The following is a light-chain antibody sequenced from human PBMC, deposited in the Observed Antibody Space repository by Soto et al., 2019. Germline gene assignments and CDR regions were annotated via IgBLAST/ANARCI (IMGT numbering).Light chain of an antibody. CDR1: NSDVGGYNS. V-gene: IGLV2-11*01. CDR2: DVS. J-gene: IGLJ1*01. Sequence: QLVLTQPPSASGSPGQSVTISCTGTNSDVGGYNSVSWYQQHPGKAPQLIIYDVSKRPSGVPDRFSASKSGNTASLTISGLQAEDEADYYCLSYAGSYIYVFGTGTKLTVL. CDR3: LSYAGSYIYV.